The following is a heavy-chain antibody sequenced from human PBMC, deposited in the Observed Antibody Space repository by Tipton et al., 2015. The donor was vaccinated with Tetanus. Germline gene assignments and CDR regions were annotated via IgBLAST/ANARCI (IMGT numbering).Heavy chain of an antibody. J-gene: IGHJ6*02. CDR3: ARVGVAGTYYLYTMDV. CDR1: EFTFYSYT. Sequence: SLRLSCEAYEFTFYSYTMNWVRQAPGKGLEWVASISSSRSYIYYSASVKGRFTISRDNAKNSLSLQMNTLRAEDTAVYYCARVGVAGTYYLYTMDVWGQGTTVTVSS. D-gene: IGHD6-19*01. CDR2: ISSSRSYI. V-gene: IGHV3-21*01.